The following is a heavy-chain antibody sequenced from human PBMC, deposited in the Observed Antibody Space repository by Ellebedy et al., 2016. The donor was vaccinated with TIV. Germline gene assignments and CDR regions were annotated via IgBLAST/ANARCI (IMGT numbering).Heavy chain of an antibody. CDR1: GGTFSSYA. V-gene: IGHV1-69*04. Sequence: AASVKVSCKASGGTFSSYAISWVRQAPGQGLEWMGRIIPILGIANYAQKFQGRVTITADKSTSTAYMELSSLRSEDTAVYYCARARVAATNYYYYYGMDVWGQGTTVTVSS. D-gene: IGHD2-15*01. CDR2: IIPILGIA. CDR3: ARARVAATNYYYYYGMDV. J-gene: IGHJ6*02.